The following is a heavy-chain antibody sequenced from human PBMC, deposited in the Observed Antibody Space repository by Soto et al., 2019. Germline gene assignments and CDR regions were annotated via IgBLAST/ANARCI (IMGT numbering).Heavy chain of an antibody. J-gene: IGHJ4*02. V-gene: IGHV3-48*02. CDR1: GFTFSSYS. CDR2: ISSSSSTI. D-gene: IGHD3-3*01. Sequence: GGSLRLSCAASGFTFSSYSMNRVRQAPGKGLEWVSYISSSSSTIYYADSVKGRFTISRDNAKNSLYLQMNSLRDEDTAVYYCARAKGSFDFWSGYPTSDYWGQGTLVTVSS. CDR3: ARAKGSFDFWSGYPTSDY.